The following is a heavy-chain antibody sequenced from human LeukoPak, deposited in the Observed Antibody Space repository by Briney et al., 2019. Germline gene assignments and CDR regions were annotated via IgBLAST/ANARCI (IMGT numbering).Heavy chain of an antibody. CDR1: TFTFSTYW. CDR3: ARAVTSTEGY. J-gene: IGHJ4*02. Sequence: GGSLRLSCAASTFTFSTYWMTWVRQAPGKGLEWVASIREDGSEKYYVDSVKGRFTISRDNAQKSLYLEMNSLRVEDTAVYYCARAVTSTEGYWGQGTLVTVSS. V-gene: IGHV3-7*03. CDR2: IREDGSEK.